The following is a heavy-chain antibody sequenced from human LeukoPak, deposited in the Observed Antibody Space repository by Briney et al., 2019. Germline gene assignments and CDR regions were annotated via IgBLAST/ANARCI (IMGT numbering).Heavy chain of an antibody. V-gene: IGHV5-51*01. CDR1: GYTFGTYW. D-gene: IGHD3-9*01. CDR2: IHLRDSLT. Sequence: GKSLKISCQLSGYTFGTYWIGWVRQMPGKGLEWMGIIHLRDSLTYYSPSWQGQVIISDDKSISTAYLQWNSLTASDSGIYYCASARDGNFYWDYWAQGTLVTVAS. J-gene: IGHJ4*02. CDR3: ASARDGNFYWDY.